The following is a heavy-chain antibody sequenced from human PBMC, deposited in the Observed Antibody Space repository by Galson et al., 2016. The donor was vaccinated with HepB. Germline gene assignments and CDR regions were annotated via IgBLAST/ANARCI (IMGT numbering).Heavy chain of an antibody. J-gene: IGHJ4*03. CDR3: GRTPGIAVSGYFDF. Sequence: LRLSCAAYGFTFSSYPMHWVRQAPGKGLVWVATISYDGRNKFYAGSVQGRFTISRDDSKNTLYLQMNSLRPDDTALYFCGRTPGIAVSGYFDFWGHGTLVTVSS. V-gene: IGHV3-30*01. D-gene: IGHD6-19*01. CDR1: GFTFSSYP. CDR2: ISYDGRNK.